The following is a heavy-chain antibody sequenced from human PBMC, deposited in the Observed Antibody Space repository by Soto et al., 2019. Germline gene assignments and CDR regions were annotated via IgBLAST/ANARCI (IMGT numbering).Heavy chain of an antibody. CDR3: VRGNDNYDFWNNWSLDP. Sequence: SETLSLTCAVSGGSINNNFWSWFRQPPGKGLEWIGEIYQTGSINYNPSLRSRVTISVDKSKNQLSLKVDSVTAADTAFYYCVRGNDNYDFWNNWSLDPWGQGTLVTVSS. CDR1: GGSINNNFW. J-gene: IGHJ5*02. V-gene: IGHV4-4*02. CDR2: IYQTGSI. D-gene: IGHD3-3*01.